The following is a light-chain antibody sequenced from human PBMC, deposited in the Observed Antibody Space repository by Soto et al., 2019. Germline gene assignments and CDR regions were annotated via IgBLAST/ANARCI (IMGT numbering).Light chain of an antibody. Sequence: DIEMTQSTSTLSASVGDRVTITCRASQRISTWLAWHQQKPGKAPKLLIYDASSLESGVPSRFSGSGSGTEFTLTISSLQPDDFATYYCQQYNTYSTFGQGTKVDI. CDR3: QQYNTYST. J-gene: IGKJ1*01. CDR1: QRISTW. V-gene: IGKV1-5*01. CDR2: DAS.